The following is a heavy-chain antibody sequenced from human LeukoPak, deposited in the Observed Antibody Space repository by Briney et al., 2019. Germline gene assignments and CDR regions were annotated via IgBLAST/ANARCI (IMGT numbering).Heavy chain of an antibody. CDR2: ISSSGSII. Sequence: GGSLRLSCAASGFIFSSYEMNWVRQAPGKELEWASYISSSGSIIYCADSVQGRFTISRDNAKNSLYLQMNSLRAEDTAVYYCASQPRRFSSPVWFDYWGQGTLVTVSS. V-gene: IGHV3-48*03. CDR1: GFIFSSYE. D-gene: IGHD5-18*01. J-gene: IGHJ4*02. CDR3: ASQPRRFSSPVWFDY.